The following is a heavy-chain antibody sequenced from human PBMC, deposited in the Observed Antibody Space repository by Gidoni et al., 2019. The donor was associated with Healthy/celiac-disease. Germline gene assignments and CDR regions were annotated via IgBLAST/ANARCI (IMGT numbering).Heavy chain of an antibody. CDR2: IYYSGST. V-gene: IGHV4-39*01. D-gene: IGHD2-2*01. Sequence: QLQLQESGPGLVKPSETLSLTCTVSGGSISSSSYYWGWIRQPPGKGLEWIGSIYYSGSTYYNPSLKSRVTISVDTSKNQFSLKLSSVTAADTAVYYCARRSPPVGDIDYWGQGTLVTVSS. CDR1: GGSISSSSYY. CDR3: ARRSPPVGDIDY. J-gene: IGHJ4*02.